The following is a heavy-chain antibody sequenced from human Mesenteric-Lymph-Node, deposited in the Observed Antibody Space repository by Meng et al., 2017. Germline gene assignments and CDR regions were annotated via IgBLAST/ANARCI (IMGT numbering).Heavy chain of an antibody. D-gene: IGHD3-10*01. V-gene: IGHV3-7*01. J-gene: IGHJ5*02. Sequence: GESLKISCAASGFTFSSYWMSWVRQAPGKGLEWVANIKQDGSEKYYVDSVKGRFTISRDNAKNSLCLQMNSLKTEDTALYYCAGGSYTSNWYGHWGQGTLVTVSS. CDR1: GFTFSSYW. CDR3: AGGSYTSNWYGH. CDR2: IKQDGSEK.